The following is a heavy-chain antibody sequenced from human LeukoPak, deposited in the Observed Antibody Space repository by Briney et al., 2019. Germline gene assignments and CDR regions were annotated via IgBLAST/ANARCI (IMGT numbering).Heavy chain of an antibody. CDR1: GGSFSGYY. CDR3: ARAPGYSSGWYKY. D-gene: IGHD6-19*01. V-gene: IGHV4-34*01. CDR2: INHSGST. Sequence: KASETLSLTCAVYGGSFSGYYWSWIRQPPGKGLEWIGEINHSGSTNYNPSLKSRATISVDTSKNQFSLKLSSVTAADTAVYYCARAPGYSSGWYKYWGQGTLVTVSS. J-gene: IGHJ4*02.